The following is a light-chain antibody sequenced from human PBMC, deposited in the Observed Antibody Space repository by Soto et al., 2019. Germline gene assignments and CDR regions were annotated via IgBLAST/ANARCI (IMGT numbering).Light chain of an antibody. CDR3: QQYATLPYS. CDR2: DAS. Sequence: DVQMTQSPSSLSASVGDRATITCQASQDISNYLNWYQQKPGKAPKLLIYDASNLETEVPSRFSGSESGRDFPFTISRLQPEDIAPNYCQQYATLPYSFGQGTKLEIK. J-gene: IGKJ2*01. V-gene: IGKV1-33*01. CDR1: QDISNY.